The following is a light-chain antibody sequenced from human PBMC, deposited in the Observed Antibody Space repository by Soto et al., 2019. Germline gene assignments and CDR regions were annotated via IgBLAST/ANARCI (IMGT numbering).Light chain of an antibody. CDR2: GAS. V-gene: IGKV3-15*01. Sequence: EIVMTQSPATLSVSPGERATLSCRASQSVSSNLAWYQQKPGQAPRPLMYGASTRATGIPDRFSGSGSGTEFTLTISSLQSEDFAVYYCQQHNNWPPWTFGQGTKVEIK. J-gene: IGKJ1*01. CDR3: QQHNNWPPWT. CDR1: QSVSSN.